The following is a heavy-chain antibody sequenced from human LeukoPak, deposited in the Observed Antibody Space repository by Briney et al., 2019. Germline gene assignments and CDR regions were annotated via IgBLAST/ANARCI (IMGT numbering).Heavy chain of an antibody. CDR1: GYTFTGYY. J-gene: IGHJ4*02. CDR2: INPNSGGT. Sequence: GASVKVSCKASGYTFTGYYMHWVRQAPGQGLEWMGWINPNSGGTNYAQKFQGRVTMTRDTSISTAYMELSRLRSDDTAVYYCAREIRELRYFDWFGNLDYWGQGTLVTVSS. CDR3: AREIRELRYFDWFGNLDY. V-gene: IGHV1-2*02. D-gene: IGHD3-9*01.